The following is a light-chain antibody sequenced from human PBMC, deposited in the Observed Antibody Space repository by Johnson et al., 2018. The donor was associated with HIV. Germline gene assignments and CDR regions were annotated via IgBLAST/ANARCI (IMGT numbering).Light chain of an antibody. CDR1: SSNIGINY. CDR3: GTWDSSLSAYV. CDR2: DNT. J-gene: IGLJ1*01. Sequence: QSVLTQPPSVSAAPRQKVTISCSGSSSNIGINYVSWYQQLPGTAPKLLIYDNTKRPSGIPDRFSGSTSGTSATLGITGLQTGYEADYYCGTWDSSLSAYVFGTGTTVSVL. V-gene: IGLV1-51*01.